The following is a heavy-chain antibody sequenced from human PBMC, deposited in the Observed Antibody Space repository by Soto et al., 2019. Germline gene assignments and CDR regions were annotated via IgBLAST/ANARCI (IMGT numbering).Heavy chain of an antibody. CDR2: IIPMYNKP. J-gene: IGHJ6*02. Sequence: QVQLVQSGAEVKKPGSSVRVSCQASGGTFTTYAFNWVRQAPGQGLEWMGGIIPMYNKPNYAPNFLGRVTISADPSTSTAYMKLTTLRSEDTAVYFCARGYSGGYYYDMDVWGQGTTVTVSS. D-gene: IGHD4-4*01. V-gene: IGHV1-69*01. CDR1: GGTFTTYA. CDR3: ARGYSGGYYYDMDV.